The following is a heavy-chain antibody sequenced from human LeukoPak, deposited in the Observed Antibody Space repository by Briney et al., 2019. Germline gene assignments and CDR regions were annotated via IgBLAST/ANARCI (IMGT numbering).Heavy chain of an antibody. CDR2: ISGSADRT. Sequence: GGSLRLSCAASGFTFSTSGMNWVRQAPGKGLEWVSGISGSADRTYYADSVKGRFTVSRDNSKNTLYLQMRSLRAEDTAVYYCAKVGPNGDYFDYWGQGTLVTVSS. J-gene: IGHJ4*02. CDR3: AKVGPNGDYFDY. D-gene: IGHD4-17*01. CDR1: GFTFSTSG. V-gene: IGHV3-23*01.